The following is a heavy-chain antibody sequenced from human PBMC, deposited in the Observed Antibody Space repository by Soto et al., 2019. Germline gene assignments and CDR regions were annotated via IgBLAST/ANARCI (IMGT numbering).Heavy chain of an antibody. V-gene: IGHV4-61*01. Sequence: PSETLSLTCTLSGASVNSANYYWSWIRQPPGKGLEWIGFIYYSGSTKYNPSLKSRVTISLDTSKNQISLNLTSVTAADTAVYYCTRDTSGYHPTYWGQGTLVTVPS. CDR1: GASVNSANYY. J-gene: IGHJ4*02. CDR2: IYYSGST. D-gene: IGHD3-22*01. CDR3: TRDTSGYHPTY.